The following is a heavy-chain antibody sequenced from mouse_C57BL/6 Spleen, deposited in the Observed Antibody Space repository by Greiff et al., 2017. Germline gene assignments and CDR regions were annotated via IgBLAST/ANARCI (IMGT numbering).Heavy chain of an antibody. J-gene: IGHJ3*01. V-gene: IGHV5-4*01. CDR1: GFTFSSYA. D-gene: IGHD2-2*01. Sequence: EVQGVESGGGLVKPGGSLKLSCAASGFTFSSYAMSWVRQTPEKRLEWVATISDGGSYTYYPDNVKGRFTISRDNAKNNLYLQMSHLKSEDTAMYYCARQYGYDAPPFAYWGQGTLVTVSA. CDR2: ISDGGSYT. CDR3: ARQYGYDAPPFAY.